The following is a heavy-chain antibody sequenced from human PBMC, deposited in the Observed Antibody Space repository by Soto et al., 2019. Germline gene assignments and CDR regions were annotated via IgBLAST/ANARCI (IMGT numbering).Heavy chain of an antibody. CDR3: GAQYYGATGYYFGT. CDR2: IYYSGNT. J-gene: IGHJ4*02. D-gene: IGHD4-17*01. V-gene: IGHV4-39*01. CDR1: SGSISSSSSY. Sequence: QLQLHESGPGLVRPSETLSLTCTVSSGSISSSSSYWGWIRQPPGKGLEWIGSIYYSGNTYYNPSLTSLVTISIDSSKTQFSLKLNSVTTADTAVYYCGAQYYGATGYYFGTWGQGNLVTVSS.